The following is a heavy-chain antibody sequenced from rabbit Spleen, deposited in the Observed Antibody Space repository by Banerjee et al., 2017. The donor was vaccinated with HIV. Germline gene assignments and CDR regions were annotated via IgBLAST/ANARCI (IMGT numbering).Heavy chain of an antibody. V-gene: IGHV1S45*01. Sequence: QEQLVESGGGLVQPEGSLTLTCKASGFSFTDKDVMCWVRQAPGKGLEWIGCINTITGKTVYATWAKGRFTISRASSTTVTLQVTSLTAADTATYFCARDAGTSFSTYGMDLWGPGTLVTVS. J-gene: IGHJ6*01. D-gene: IGHD8-1*01. CDR2: INTITGKT. CDR1: GFSFTDKDV. CDR3: ARDAGTSFSTYGMDL.